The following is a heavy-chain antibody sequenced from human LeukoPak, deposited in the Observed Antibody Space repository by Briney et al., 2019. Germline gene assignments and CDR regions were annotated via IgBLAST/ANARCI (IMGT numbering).Heavy chain of an antibody. V-gene: IGHV4-4*07. CDR3: ARQYSSKFDY. Sequence: PSETLSLTCTVSGDSISSYFWSWIRQPAGKGLEWIGRFYSSESTNYNPSLKSRVTMSVDTSKNQFSLKLSSVTAADTAVYYCARQYSSKFDYWGQGIMVTVSS. CDR1: GDSISSYF. CDR2: FYSSEST. D-gene: IGHD6-13*01. J-gene: IGHJ4*02.